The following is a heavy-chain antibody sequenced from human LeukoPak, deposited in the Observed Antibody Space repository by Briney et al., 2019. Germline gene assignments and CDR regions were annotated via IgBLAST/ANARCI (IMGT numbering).Heavy chain of an antibody. J-gene: IGHJ6*02. CDR1: GGTFSSYA. D-gene: IGHD3-10*01. CDR2: IIPILGIA. Sequence: ASVKVSCKASGGTFSSYAISWVRQAPGQGLEWMGRIIPILGIANYAQKFQGRVTITADKSTITDYMELSSLRSEDTAVYYCARDLPMVRGVIIPNYGMDVWGQGTTVTVSS. CDR3: ARDLPMVRGVIIPNYGMDV. V-gene: IGHV1-69*04.